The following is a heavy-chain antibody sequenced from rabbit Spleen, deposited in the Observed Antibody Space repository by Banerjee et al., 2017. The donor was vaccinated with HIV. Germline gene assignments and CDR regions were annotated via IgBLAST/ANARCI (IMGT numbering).Heavy chain of an antibody. CDR2: IDGSSSDFT. V-gene: IGHV1S45*01. CDR1: GFSFSSSYY. J-gene: IGHJ6*01. CDR3: ARDGGSSFSSYGMDL. Sequence: QEQLEESGGDLVKPEGSLTLTCTASGFSFSSSYYMCWVRQAPGKGLEWISCIDGSSSDFTYSATWAKGRFTISKTSSTTVTLQMTSLTVADTATYFCARDGGSSFSSYGMDLWGPGTLVTVS. D-gene: IGHD8-1*01.